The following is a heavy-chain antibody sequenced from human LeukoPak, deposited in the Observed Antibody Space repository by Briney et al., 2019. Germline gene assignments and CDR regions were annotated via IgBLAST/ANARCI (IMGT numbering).Heavy chain of an antibody. D-gene: IGHD1-26*01. J-gene: IGHJ4*02. CDR3: ARVFARSGEISGSYFYY. V-gene: IGHV1-69*05. Sequence: SVKVSCKASGGTFSSYAINWVRQAPGQGPEWMGGIIPIFGRANYAQKFQGRVTMTTDESTSTAYKELSSLRSEDTAVYYCARVFARSGEISGSYFYYWGQGTLVTVSS. CDR1: GGTFSSYA. CDR2: IIPIFGRA.